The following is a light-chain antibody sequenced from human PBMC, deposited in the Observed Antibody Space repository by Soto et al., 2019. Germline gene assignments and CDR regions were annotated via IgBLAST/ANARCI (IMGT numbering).Light chain of an antibody. CDR1: QRISSS. V-gene: IGKV1-39*01. CDR2: AVS. Sequence: DIQMTQSPSSLSASVGDRVTITCRASQRISSSLNWYQQKPGKAPKLLISAVSSLQSGAPSRFSGSGSGTDFTLTISSLQPEDFATYYCQQSFTTPYTFGQGTKLEIK. J-gene: IGKJ2*01. CDR3: QQSFTTPYT.